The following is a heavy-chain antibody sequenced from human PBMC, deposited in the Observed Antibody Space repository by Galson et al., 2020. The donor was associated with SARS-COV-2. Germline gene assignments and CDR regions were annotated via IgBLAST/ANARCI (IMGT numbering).Heavy chain of an antibody. V-gene: IGHV3-72*01. CDR2: TRNKANSYTT. D-gene: IGHD5-18*01. Sequence: GGSLRLSCAASGFTFSDHYMDWVRQAPGKGLEWVGRTRNKANSYTTEYAASVKGRFTISRDDSKNSLYLQMNSLKTEDTAVYYCASRGVSYGDAFDIWGQGTMVTVSS. J-gene: IGHJ3*02. CDR3: ASRGVSYGDAFDI. CDR1: GFTFSDHY.